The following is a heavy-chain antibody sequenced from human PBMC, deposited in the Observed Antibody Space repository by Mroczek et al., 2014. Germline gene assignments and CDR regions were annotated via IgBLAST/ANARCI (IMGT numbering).Heavy chain of an antibody. CDR3: ARGGRFLEWLSEYYFDY. Sequence: QVQLVESGGGVVQPGRSLRLSCAASGFTFSSYAMHWVRQAPGKGLEWVAVISYDGSNKYYADSVKGRFTISRDNSKNTLYLQMNSLRAEDTAVYYCARGGRFLEWLSEYYFDYWGQGTLVTVSS. J-gene: IGHJ4*02. CDR2: ISYDGSNK. D-gene: IGHD3-3*01. CDR1: GFTFSSYA. V-gene: IGHV3-30-3*01.